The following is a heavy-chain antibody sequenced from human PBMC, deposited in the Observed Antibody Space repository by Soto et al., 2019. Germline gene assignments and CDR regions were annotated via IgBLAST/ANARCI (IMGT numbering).Heavy chain of an antibody. CDR3: AKHVATTASDI. Sequence: QVQLQESGPGLVKPSETLSLTCTVSGGSISSYYWSWIRQPPGKGLEWIGYIYYSGSTKCNPSLKSRVSISVDTSKNQFSLKLSSVTAADTAVYYCAKHVATTASDIRGQGTMVTVSS. CDR1: GGSISSYY. D-gene: IGHD1-1*01. V-gene: IGHV4-59*08. CDR2: IYYSGST. J-gene: IGHJ3*02.